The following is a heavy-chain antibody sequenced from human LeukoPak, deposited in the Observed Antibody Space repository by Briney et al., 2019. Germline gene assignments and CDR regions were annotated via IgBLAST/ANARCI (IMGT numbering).Heavy chain of an antibody. Sequence: ASVKVSCRASGYTFTGYSLNWVRQAPGQGRDWMGWINPESGGTNYAQKFQDRVTMTRDTSINTAYMELTRLTSDDTAIFYCARGQAVADYWGQGTLVTVSS. CDR1: GYTFTGYS. CDR3: ARGQAVADY. CDR2: INPESGGT. V-gene: IGHV1-2*02. J-gene: IGHJ4*02. D-gene: IGHD6-19*01.